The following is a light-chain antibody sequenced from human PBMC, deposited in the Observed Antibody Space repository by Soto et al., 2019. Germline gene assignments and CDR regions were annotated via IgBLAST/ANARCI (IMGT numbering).Light chain of an antibody. Sequence: QLVLTQPPSASVTPGQRVTISCSGSSSNIGSNYVYWYQQLPGTAPKLLIYRNNQRPSGVPDRFSGSKSGTSASLAISGLRSEDEADYYCATWDDSLSGVVFGGGTKLTVL. CDR1: SSNIGSNY. CDR3: ATWDDSLSGVV. CDR2: RNN. J-gene: IGLJ2*01. V-gene: IGLV1-47*01.